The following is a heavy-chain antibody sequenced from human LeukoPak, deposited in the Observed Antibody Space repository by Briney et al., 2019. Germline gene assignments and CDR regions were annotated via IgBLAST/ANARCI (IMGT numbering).Heavy chain of an antibody. Sequence: GGSLRLSCAASGVTFSSYSMNWVRQAPGKGLEWVSSISSSSSYIYYADSVKGRFTISRDNSKNTLYLQMNSLRAEDTAVYYCAKDYGFDYWGQGTLVTVSS. CDR2: ISSSSSYI. CDR1: GVTFSSYS. J-gene: IGHJ4*02. D-gene: IGHD4-17*01. V-gene: IGHV3-21*04. CDR3: AKDYGFDY.